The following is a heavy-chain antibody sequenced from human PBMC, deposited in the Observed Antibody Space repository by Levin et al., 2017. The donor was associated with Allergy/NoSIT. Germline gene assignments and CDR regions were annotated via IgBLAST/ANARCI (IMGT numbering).Heavy chain of an antibody. CDR3: ARVLRFYYYYYMDV. V-gene: IGHV3-33*01. CDR1: GFTFSSYG. D-gene: IGHD5-12*01. Sequence: LSLTCAASGFTFSSYGMHWVRQAPGKGLEWVAVIWDDGYKKYYADSVKGRFTISRDNSKNTLYLQTNSLRAEDTAVYYCARVLRFYYYYYMDVWGKGTTVTVSS. CDR2: IWDDGYKK. J-gene: IGHJ6*03.